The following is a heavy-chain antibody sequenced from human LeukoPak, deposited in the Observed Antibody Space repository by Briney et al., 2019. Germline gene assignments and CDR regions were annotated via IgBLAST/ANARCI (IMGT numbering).Heavy chain of an antibody. Sequence: SETLSLTCAVYGGSFRGYYWNWIRQPPGKGLEWIGEINHRGSTNYNPSLKSRVSISVDTSKNQFSLKLSSVTAADTAVYYCARGRTTYDYVWGSYRPPDYWGQGTLVTVSS. CDR3: ARGRTTYDYVWGSYRPPDY. CDR1: GGSFRGYY. J-gene: IGHJ4*02. CDR2: INHRGST. V-gene: IGHV4-34*01. D-gene: IGHD3-16*02.